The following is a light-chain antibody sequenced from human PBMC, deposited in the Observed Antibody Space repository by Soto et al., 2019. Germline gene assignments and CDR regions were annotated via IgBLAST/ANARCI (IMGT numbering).Light chain of an antibody. CDR3: SSYSSSSIWV. V-gene: IGLV2-14*01. J-gene: IGLJ3*02. Sequence: QSALTQPASVSGSPGQSITLSCTGTSSDVGGYDYVSWYQQQPGKAPKLIISEVSNRPSGVSNRFSGSKSGNTASLTISGLQAEDEADYYCSSYSSSSIWVFGGGTQLTVL. CDR1: SSDVGGYDY. CDR2: EVS.